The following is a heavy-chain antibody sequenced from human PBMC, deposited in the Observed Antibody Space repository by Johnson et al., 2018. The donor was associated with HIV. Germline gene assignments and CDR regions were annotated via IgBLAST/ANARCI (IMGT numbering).Heavy chain of an antibody. J-gene: IGHJ3*02. CDR3: ARGVYSSSWYGAFDI. D-gene: IGHD6-13*01. Sequence: QMQLVESGGGVLQPGGSLRLSCAASGFTFSSYGMHWVRQAPGKGLEWVAFIRYDGSNSYYADSVKGRFTISRDNAKNSLYLQMNSLRAEDTAVYYCARGVYSSSWYGAFDIWGQGTMVTVSS. CDR2: IRYDGSNS. V-gene: IGHV3-30*02. CDR1: GFTFSSYG.